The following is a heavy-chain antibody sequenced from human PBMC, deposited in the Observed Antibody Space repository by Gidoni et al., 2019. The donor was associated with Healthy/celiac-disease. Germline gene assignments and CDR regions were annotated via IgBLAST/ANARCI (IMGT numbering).Heavy chain of an antibody. CDR2: ISGSGGST. V-gene: IGHV3-23*01. D-gene: IGHD2-15*01. Sequence: EVQLLESGGGLVQPGGSLRLSCAASGFTFSSYAMSWVRQAPGKGLEWVSAISGSGGSTYYADSVKGRFTISRDNSKNTLYLQMNSLRAEDTAVYYCAKEWCSGGSCYDYYYYGMDVWGQGTTVTVSS. CDR3: AKEWCSGGSCYDYYYYGMDV. CDR1: GFTFSSYA. J-gene: IGHJ6*02.